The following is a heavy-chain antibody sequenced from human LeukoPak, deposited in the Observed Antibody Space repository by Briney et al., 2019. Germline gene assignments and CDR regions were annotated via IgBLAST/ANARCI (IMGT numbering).Heavy chain of an antibody. Sequence: GGSLRLSCAASRLTFSTYSMNWVRQAPGKGLEWVSYISSSSSVIYYADSVKGRFTISRDNAKNSLYLQMNSLRDEDTAVYYCARDMSLLWFGDPFDYWGQGTLVTVSS. D-gene: IGHD3-10*01. CDR2: ISSSSSVI. J-gene: IGHJ4*02. CDR3: ARDMSLLWFGDPFDY. V-gene: IGHV3-48*02. CDR1: RLTFSTYS.